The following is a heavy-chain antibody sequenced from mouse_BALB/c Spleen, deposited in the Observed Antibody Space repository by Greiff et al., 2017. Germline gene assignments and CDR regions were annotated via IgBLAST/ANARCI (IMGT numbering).Heavy chain of an antibody. CDR1: GYTFTSYW. V-gene: IGHV1-7*01. J-gene: IGHJ2*01. Sequence: QVHVKQSGAELAKPGASVKMSCKASGYTFTSYWMHWVKQRPGQGLEWIGYINPSTGYTEYNQKFKDKATLTADKSSSTAYMQLSSLTSEDSAVYYCARRGGFDYWGQGTTLTVSS. CDR3: ARRGGFDY. CDR2: INPSTGYT.